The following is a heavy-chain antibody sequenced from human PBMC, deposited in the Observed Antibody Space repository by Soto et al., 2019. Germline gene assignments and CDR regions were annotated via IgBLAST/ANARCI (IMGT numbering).Heavy chain of an antibody. Sequence: PGGSLRLSCAASGFTFSSYGMHWVRQAPGKGLEWVAVIWYDGSNKYYADSVKGRFTISRDNSKNTLYLQMNSLRAEDTAVYYCARDRIEAAGTPFGMDVWGQGTRVTVSS. CDR1: GFTFSSYG. V-gene: IGHV3-33*01. CDR2: IWYDGSNK. D-gene: IGHD6-13*01. J-gene: IGHJ6*02. CDR3: ARDRIEAAGTPFGMDV.